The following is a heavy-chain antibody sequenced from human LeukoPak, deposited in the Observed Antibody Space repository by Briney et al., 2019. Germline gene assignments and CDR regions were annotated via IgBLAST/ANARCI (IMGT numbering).Heavy chain of an antibody. Sequence: ASVKVSCKASGYTFTSYGISWVRQAPGQGLEWMGWINTNTGNPTYAQGFTGRFVFSLDTSVSTAYLQISSLKAEDTAVYYCARESRAAAGPGGWFDPWGQGTLVTVSS. D-gene: IGHD6-13*01. CDR3: ARESRAAAGPGGWFDP. V-gene: IGHV7-4-1*02. J-gene: IGHJ5*02. CDR2: INTNTGNP. CDR1: GYTFTSYG.